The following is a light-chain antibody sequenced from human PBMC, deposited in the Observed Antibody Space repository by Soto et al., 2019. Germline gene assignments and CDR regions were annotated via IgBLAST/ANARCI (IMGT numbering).Light chain of an antibody. J-gene: IGKJ2*01. Sequence: EIVLTQSPGTLSLSPGERATLSCRASQSVNSRNLAWYQQKPGQAPRLLIYAASSRATGIPDRFSGSGSGTAFTLTISRREPDDFAVYYCQQFASSPLFGQGTKLEIK. V-gene: IGKV3-20*01. CDR3: QQFASSPL. CDR1: QSVNSRN. CDR2: AAS.